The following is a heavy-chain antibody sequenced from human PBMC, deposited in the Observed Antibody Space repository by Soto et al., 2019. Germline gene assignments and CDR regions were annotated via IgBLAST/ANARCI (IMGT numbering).Heavy chain of an antibody. CDR2: IYPGDSDT. D-gene: IGHD4-17*01. CDR1: GYSFTSYW. Sequence: PGESLKISCKGSGYSFTSYWIGWVRQMPGKGLEWMGIIYPGDSDTRYSPSFQGQVTISADKSISTAYLQWSSLKASDTAMYYCASRYGDYVLSGDAFDIWGQGTMVTVSS. J-gene: IGHJ3*02. CDR3: ASRYGDYVLSGDAFDI. V-gene: IGHV5-51*01.